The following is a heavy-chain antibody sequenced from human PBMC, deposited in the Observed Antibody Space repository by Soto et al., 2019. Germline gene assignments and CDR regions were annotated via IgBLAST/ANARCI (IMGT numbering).Heavy chain of an antibody. J-gene: IGHJ3*02. CDR1: GGSISSGGYY. Sequence: SEDLSLTWTVSGGSISSGGYYWSWIRQHPGKGLEWIGYIYYSGSTYYNPSLKSRVTISVDTSKNQFSLKLSSVTAADTAVYYCARVRRDIVLLVYAIVPLHAFAIPAQRTMV. D-gene: IGHD2-8*01. V-gene: IGHV4-31*02. CDR3: ARVRRDIVLLVYAIVPLHAFAI. CDR2: IYYSGST.